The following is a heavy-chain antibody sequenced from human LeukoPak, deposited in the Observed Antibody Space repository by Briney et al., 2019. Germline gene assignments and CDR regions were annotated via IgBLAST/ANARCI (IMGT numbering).Heavy chain of an antibody. D-gene: IGHD4-11*01. V-gene: IGHV4-59*12. Sequence: SETLSLTCTVSGGSISSYYWSWIRQPPGKGLEWIGYIYYSGSTNYNPSLKSRVTISVDTSKNQFSLKLSSVTAADTAVYYCGRRSVYSQQWGYWGQGTLVTVSS. J-gene: IGHJ4*02. CDR3: GRRSVYSQQWGY. CDR1: GGSISSYY. CDR2: IYYSGST.